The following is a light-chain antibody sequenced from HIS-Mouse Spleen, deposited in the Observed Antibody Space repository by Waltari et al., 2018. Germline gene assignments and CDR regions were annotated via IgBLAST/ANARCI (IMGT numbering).Light chain of an antibody. CDR2: EGS. CDR1: SSDVGSYNL. V-gene: IGLV2-23*03. J-gene: IGLJ2*01. CDR3: CSYAGSSTFLV. Sequence: QSALTQPASVSGSPGQSITISCTGTSSDVGSYNLVSWYQQHPGKAPKHMIYEGSKPPSGVSNRFSGSKSGNTASLTISGLQAEDEADYYCCSYAGSSTFLVFGGGTKLTVL.